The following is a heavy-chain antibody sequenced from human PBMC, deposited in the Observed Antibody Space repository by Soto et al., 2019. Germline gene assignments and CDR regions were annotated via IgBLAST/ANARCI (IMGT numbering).Heavy chain of an antibody. CDR2: INAGNGNT. CDR3: ARGIAVAGVYYYYMDV. V-gene: IGHV1-3*01. CDR1: GYTFTSYA. J-gene: IGHJ6*03. D-gene: IGHD6-19*01. Sequence: QVQLVQSGAEAKKPGASVKVSCKASGYTFTSYAMHWVRQAPGQRLEWMGWINAGNGNTKYSQKFQGRVTITRDTSASTAYMELSSLRSEDTAVYYCARGIAVAGVYYYYMDVWGKGTTVTVSS.